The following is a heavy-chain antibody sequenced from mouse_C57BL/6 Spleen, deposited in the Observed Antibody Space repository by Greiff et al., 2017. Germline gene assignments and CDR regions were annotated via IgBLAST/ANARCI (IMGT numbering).Heavy chain of an antibody. D-gene: IGHD2-12*01. V-gene: IGHV1-15*01. CDR3: TTLRRYWYFDV. J-gene: IGHJ1*03. CDR1: GYTFTDYE. CDR2: IDPETGGT. Sequence: VQRVESGAELVRPGASVTLSCKASGYTFTDYEMHWVKQTPVHGLEWIGAIDPETGGTAYNQKFKGKAILTADKSSSTAYMELRSLTSEDSAVYYCTTLRRYWYFDVWGTGTTVTVSS.